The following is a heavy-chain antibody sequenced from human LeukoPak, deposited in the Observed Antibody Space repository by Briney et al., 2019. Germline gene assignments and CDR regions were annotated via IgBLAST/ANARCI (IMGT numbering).Heavy chain of an antibody. J-gene: IGHJ4*02. CDR1: GFTFDDYA. Sequence: PGGSLRLSCAASGFTFDDYAMHWVRQAPGKGLEWVSGISWNSGSIGYADSVKGRFTISRDNSKNTLYLQMNSLRAEDTAVYYCAKTSNVHATVYGGGIFDYWGQGTLVTVSS. CDR3: AKTSNVHATVYGGGIFDY. D-gene: IGHD3-16*01. CDR2: ISWNSGSI. V-gene: IGHV3-9*01.